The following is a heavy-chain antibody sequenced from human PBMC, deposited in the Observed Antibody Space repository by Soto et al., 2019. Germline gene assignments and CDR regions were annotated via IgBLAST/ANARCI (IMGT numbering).Heavy chain of an antibody. J-gene: IGHJ4*02. CDR3: TTGIYYDILTGYHNVAY. CDR2: IKSKTDGGTA. V-gene: IGHV3-15*01. CDR1: GFNLSHPW. Sequence: GESLKISCVASGFNLSHPWMTWVRQAAGKGLEWVGRIKSKTDGGTADYAAPVKGRATISRGDSKNTVYLQMDSLKTEDTAVYYCTTGIYYDILTGYHNVAYWGQGALVTVSS. D-gene: IGHD3-9*01.